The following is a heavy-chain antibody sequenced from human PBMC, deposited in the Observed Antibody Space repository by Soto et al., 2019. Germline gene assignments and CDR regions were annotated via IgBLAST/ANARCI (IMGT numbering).Heavy chain of an antibody. Sequence: PGGSLRLPCAASGFTFSDYYMSWIRQAPGKGLEWVSYISSSGSTIYYADSVKGRFTISRDNAKNSLYLQMNSLRAEDTAVYYCAREEIAAAGSSGNWFDPWGQGTLVTVSS. CDR1: GFTFSDYY. CDR2: ISSSGSTI. D-gene: IGHD6-13*01. J-gene: IGHJ5*02. CDR3: AREEIAAAGSSGNWFDP. V-gene: IGHV3-11*01.